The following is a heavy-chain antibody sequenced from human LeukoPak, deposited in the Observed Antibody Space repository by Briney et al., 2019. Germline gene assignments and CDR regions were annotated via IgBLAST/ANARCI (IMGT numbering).Heavy chain of an antibody. Sequence: GGSLRLSCAASGFTFSSYAMHWVRQAPGKGLEYVSAISSNGGSTYYANSVKGRFTISRDNSKNTLYLQMGSLRAEDMAVYYCARVGKYSGSYGDYFDYWGQGTLVTVSS. V-gene: IGHV3-64*01. D-gene: IGHD1-26*01. J-gene: IGHJ4*02. CDR1: GFTFSSYA. CDR3: ARVGKYSGSYGDYFDY. CDR2: ISSNGGST.